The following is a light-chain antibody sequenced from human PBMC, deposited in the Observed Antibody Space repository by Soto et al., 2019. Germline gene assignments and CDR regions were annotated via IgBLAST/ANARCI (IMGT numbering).Light chain of an antibody. CDR2: GAS. J-gene: IGKJ4*01. CDR3: QQYIRWPLT. V-gene: IGKV3-15*01. CDR1: QSVSSN. Sequence: EVGLTQSQATLSLSPGERATLSCRASQSVSSNLAWYQQKPGQAPSLLIYGASTRATGTPARFSGSGSGTEFTLTISSLQSEDFAVYYCQQYIRWPLTFGGSTKV.